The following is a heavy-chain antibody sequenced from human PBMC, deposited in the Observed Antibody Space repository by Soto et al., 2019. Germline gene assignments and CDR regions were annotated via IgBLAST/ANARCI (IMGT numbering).Heavy chain of an antibody. CDR2: IGTAGDP. V-gene: IGHV3-13*05. CDR3: ARGTGISNYYYYGMDV. Sequence: PGGSLRLSCAVSGFTFSSYDMHWVRQATGKGLEWVSAIGTAGDPYYPGSVKGRFTISRENAKNSLYLQMNSLRAGDTAVYYCARGTGISNYYYYGMDVWGQGTTVTVSS. J-gene: IGHJ6*02. D-gene: IGHD2-15*01. CDR1: GFTFSSYD.